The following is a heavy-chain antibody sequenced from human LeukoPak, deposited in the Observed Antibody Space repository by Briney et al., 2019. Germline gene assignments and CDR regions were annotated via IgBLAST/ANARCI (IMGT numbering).Heavy chain of an antibody. V-gene: IGHV1-18*01. D-gene: IGHD6-19*01. CDR3: ATDIRRSVAGAFDY. J-gene: IGHJ4*02. CDR1: GYTFTSYG. CDR2: ISAYNGNT. Sequence: ASVKVSCKASGYTFTSYGISWARQAPGQGLEWMGWISAYNGNTNYAQKLQGRVTMTTDTSTSTAYMELRSLRSDDTAVYYCATDIRRSVAGAFDYWGQGTLVTVSS.